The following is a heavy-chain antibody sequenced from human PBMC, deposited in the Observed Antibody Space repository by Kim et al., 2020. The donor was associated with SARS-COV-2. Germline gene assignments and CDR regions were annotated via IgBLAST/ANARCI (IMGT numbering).Heavy chain of an antibody. Sequence: SVKVSCKASGGTFSSYAISWVRQAPGQGLEWMGGIIPIFGTANYAQKFQGRVTITADESTSTAYMELSSLRSEDTAVYYYASASHESPDGFEWYNWFDPWGQGTLVTVSS. CDR1: GGTFSSYA. CDR2: IIPIFGTA. V-gene: IGHV1-69*13. CDR3: ASASHESPDGFEWYNWFDP. J-gene: IGHJ5*02. D-gene: IGHD3-3*01.